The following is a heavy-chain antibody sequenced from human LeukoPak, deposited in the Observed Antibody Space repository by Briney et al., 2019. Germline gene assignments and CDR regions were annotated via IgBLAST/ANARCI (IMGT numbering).Heavy chain of an antibody. CDR2: ISHNGGSA. CDR3: AKDWGSSGWYNWFDP. V-gene: IGHV3-30*18. CDR1: GFTIGNHG. D-gene: IGHD6-19*01. Sequence: GGSLRLSCAVSGFTIGNHGMHWVRQAPGKGLEWVAMISHNGGSAYYGDSVKGRPTIFRDNSNNTLYLQMNSLRVEDTAVYYCAKDWGSSGWYNWFDPWGQGTLVTVSS. J-gene: IGHJ5*02.